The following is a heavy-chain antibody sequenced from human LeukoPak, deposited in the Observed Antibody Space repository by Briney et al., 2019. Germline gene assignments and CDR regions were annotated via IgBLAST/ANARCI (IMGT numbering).Heavy chain of an antibody. J-gene: IGHJ5*02. D-gene: IGHD3-10*01. CDR3: ARVTYYYGSGSYYDGENWFNP. CDR2: IYTSGST. Sequence: SETLSLTCTVSGGSIRSYYWSWIRQPAGKGLEWIGRIYTSGSTNYNPSLKSRVTMSVDTSKNQFSLKLSSVTAADTAVYYCARVTYYYGSGSYYDGENWFNPWGQGTLVTVSS. CDR1: GGSIRSYY. V-gene: IGHV4-4*07.